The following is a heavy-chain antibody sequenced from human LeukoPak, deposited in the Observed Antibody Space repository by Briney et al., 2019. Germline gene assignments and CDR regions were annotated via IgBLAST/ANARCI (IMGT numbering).Heavy chain of an antibody. V-gene: IGHV3-30-3*01. D-gene: IGHD3-22*01. CDR2: ISYEGSKK. CDR1: GFTFSSYA. CDR3: ASARFAVTNYYDSSGYYYGAFDI. Sequence: GGSLRLSCAASGFTFSSYAMHWVRQAPGKGLEWVAVISYEGSKKYYADSVKDRFTISRDNSKNTLYLQMNSLRAEDTAVYYCASARFAVTNYYDSSGYYYGAFDIWGQGTMVTVSS. J-gene: IGHJ3*02.